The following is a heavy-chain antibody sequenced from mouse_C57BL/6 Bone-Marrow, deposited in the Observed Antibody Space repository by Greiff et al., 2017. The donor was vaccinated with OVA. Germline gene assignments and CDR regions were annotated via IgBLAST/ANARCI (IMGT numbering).Heavy chain of an antibody. D-gene: IGHD1-1*01. Sequence: QVQLQQPGAELVKPGASVKLSCKASGYTFTSYWMHWVKQRPGQGLEWIGMIHPNSGSTNYNEKFKSKATLTVDKSSSTAYRHLSSLTSEDSAVYYCGWAYGSGLDYWGQGTTLTVSS. CDR3: GWAYGSGLDY. V-gene: IGHV1-64*01. CDR1: GYTFTSYW. J-gene: IGHJ2*01. CDR2: IHPNSGST.